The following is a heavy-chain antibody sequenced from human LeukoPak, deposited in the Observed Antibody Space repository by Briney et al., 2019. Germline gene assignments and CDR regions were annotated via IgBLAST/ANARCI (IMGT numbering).Heavy chain of an antibody. CDR1: GYSFTSYW. V-gene: IGHV5-51*01. D-gene: IGHD3-10*01. J-gene: IGHJ4*02. CDR3: ARGPALLWFGELLYFDY. Sequence: GESLKISCKGSGYSFTSYWIGWVRQMPGKGLEWMGIICPGDSDTRYSPSFQGQVTISADKSISTAYLQWSSLKASDTAMYYCARGPALLWFGELLYFDYWGQGTLVTVSS. CDR2: ICPGDSDT.